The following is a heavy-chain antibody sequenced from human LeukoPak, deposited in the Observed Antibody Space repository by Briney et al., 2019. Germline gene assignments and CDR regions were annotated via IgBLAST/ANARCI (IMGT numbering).Heavy chain of an antibody. CDR3: AREPRSGLLPVY. J-gene: IGHJ4*02. CDR2: IYTSGST. V-gene: IGHV4-4*07. D-gene: IGHD2-2*01. CDR1: GGPISSYY. Sequence: TSETLSLPCSVSGGPISSYYWRWLRQPAGKGLEWIGRIYTSGSTNYNPSLKSRVTMSVDTSKNQFSLKLSSVTAADTAVYYCAREPRSGLLPVYWGQGTLVTVSS.